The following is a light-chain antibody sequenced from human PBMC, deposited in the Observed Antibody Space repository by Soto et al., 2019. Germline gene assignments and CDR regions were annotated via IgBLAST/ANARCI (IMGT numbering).Light chain of an antibody. Sequence: EIVLTQSPGTLSLSPGERATLSCRASESVSTSYLAWYQQKPGQAPRLLIYGASGRATGIPDRFSVSASGTDFSLTISRLEPEAFEVYYCQHYGTSALFGPGTKVDIK. J-gene: IGKJ3*01. CDR1: ESVSTSY. V-gene: IGKV3-20*01. CDR3: QHYGTSAL. CDR2: GAS.